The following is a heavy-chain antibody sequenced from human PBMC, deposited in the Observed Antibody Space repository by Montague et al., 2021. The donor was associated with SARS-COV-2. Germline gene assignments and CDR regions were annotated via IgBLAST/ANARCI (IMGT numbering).Heavy chain of an antibody. D-gene: IGHD6-6*01. V-gene: IGHV3-74*01. J-gene: IGHJ6*02. CDR1: GFTFSSYW. CDR3: AREMGSSLGGYYYGIDV. CDR2: INSDGSST. Sequence: SLRLSCAASGFTFSSYWMHWVRQAPGKGLVWVSRINSDGSSTSYADSVKGRFTISRDNAKNTLYLQMNSLRAEDTAVYYCAREMGSSLGGYYYGIDVWGQGTTVTVS.